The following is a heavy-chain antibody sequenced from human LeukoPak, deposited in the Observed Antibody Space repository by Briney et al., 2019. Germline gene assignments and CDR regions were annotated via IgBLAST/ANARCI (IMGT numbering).Heavy chain of an antibody. CDR1: DGSISSYY. D-gene: IGHD3-22*01. V-gene: IGHV4-59*01. Sequence: SETLSLTCTVSDGSISSYYWSWIRQPPGKGLEWIGNIYYSGSTNYNPSLKSRITIPVDTSTNQFSLKLSSVTAADTAVYHCTRNYDSSGYTTFGYWGRGTLVTVSS. CDR2: IYYSGST. CDR3: TRNYDSSGYTTFGY. J-gene: IGHJ4*02.